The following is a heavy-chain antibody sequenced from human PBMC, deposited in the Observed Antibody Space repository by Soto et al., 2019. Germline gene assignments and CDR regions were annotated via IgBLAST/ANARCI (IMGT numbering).Heavy chain of an antibody. V-gene: IGHV6-1*01. CDR1: GDSVPSNSAA. Sequence: SXTLSLTCAFSGDSVPSNSAAWNWIRQSGSRGLEWLGRTYYRSKWYNDYAVSVKSRITINPDTSKNQFSLQLNSVTPEDTAVYYCARDGYSSSSRESGAFDYWGQGTLVTVSS. J-gene: IGHJ4*02. CDR2: TYYRSKWYN. CDR3: ARDGYSSSSRESGAFDY. D-gene: IGHD6-6*01.